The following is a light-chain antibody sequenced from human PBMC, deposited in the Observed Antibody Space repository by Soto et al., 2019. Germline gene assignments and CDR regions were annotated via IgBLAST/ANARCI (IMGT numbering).Light chain of an antibody. V-gene: IGKV3-15*01. Sequence: EIVMTQSPATLSVSPGERATLSCRASQSVSSNLAWYQQKPGQAPRLLIYGASTRATGIPAGFSGSGSGTEFTLTISSLQSEDFAAYYCQQYNNWPRTFGPGTKVDIK. CDR2: GAS. J-gene: IGKJ3*01. CDR3: QQYNNWPRT. CDR1: QSVSSN.